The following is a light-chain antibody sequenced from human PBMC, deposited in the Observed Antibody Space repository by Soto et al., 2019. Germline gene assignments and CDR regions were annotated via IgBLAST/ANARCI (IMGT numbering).Light chain of an antibody. J-gene: IGKJ3*01. Sequence: QLTQSPPSLSASVGDRVTITCRASQGISSYLAWYQQKPGKAPKLLIYAASTLQSGVPSRFSGSGSGTDFTLTISSLQPEDFATYYCQQLNSYPRTFGPGTKVDIK. CDR2: AAS. CDR3: QQLNSYPRT. V-gene: IGKV1-9*01. CDR1: QGISSY.